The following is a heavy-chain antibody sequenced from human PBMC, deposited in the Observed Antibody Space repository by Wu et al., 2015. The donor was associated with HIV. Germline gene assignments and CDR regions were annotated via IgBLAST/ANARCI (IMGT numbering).Heavy chain of an antibody. CDR2: INIYNGNT. V-gene: IGHV1-18*01. D-gene: IGHD3-10*01. CDR3: ARGTNPHYGSGSYTFDY. CDR1: VHTFTSHG. J-gene: IGHJ4*02. Sequence: QVHLVQSGPEVKKPGASVKVFCKASVHTFTSHGISWVRQAPGQGLEWLGWINIYNGNTNYAQNLQGRVSMTTDTSTYTAYMEVRSLRSDDTAVYYCARGTNPHYGSGSYTFDYWGQGTLVTVSS.